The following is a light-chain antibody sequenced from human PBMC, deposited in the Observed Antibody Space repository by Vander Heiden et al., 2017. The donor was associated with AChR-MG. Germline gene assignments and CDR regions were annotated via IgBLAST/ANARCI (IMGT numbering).Light chain of an antibody. J-gene: IGLJ1*01. Sequence: SYDLTQPTSVSVSPGQTASITCSGDKLGEKYTCWYQQKSGQSPVLVIYQDTKRPSGIPERFSGSNSGNTATLTLSGTQAMDEADYYCQAWDSSTAVFGAGTKVTVL. CDR2: QDT. CDR1: KLGEKY. CDR3: QAWDSSTAV. V-gene: IGLV3-1*01.